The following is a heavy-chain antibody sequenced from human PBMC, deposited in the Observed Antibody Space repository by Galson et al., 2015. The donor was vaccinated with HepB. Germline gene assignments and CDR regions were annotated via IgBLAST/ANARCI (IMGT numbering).Heavy chain of an antibody. V-gene: IGHV3-23*01. J-gene: IGHJ5*02. D-gene: IGHD2-2*01. CDR3: AKTSYCSSTSCSSFDP. CDR2: ISGSGGTT. Sequence: SLRLSCAASGFTFISYAMSWVRQAPGKGLEWVSIISGSGGTTYYADSVKGRFTISRDNSKNTLYLQMNSLRAEDTAVYYCAKTSYCSSTSCSSFDPWGQGTLVTVSS. CDR1: GFTFISYA.